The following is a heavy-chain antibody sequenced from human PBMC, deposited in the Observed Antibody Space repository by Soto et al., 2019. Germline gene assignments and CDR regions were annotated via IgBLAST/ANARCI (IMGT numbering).Heavy chain of an antibody. V-gene: IGHV5-51*01. CDR1: GYSFTSYW. J-gene: IGHJ3*02. CDR3: ASQEMATKNVDAFDI. CDR2: IYPGDSDT. Sequence: GESLKISCKASGYSFTSYWIGWVRQMPGKGLEWMGIIYPGDSDTRYSPSLQGQVTISADKSISTAYLQWSSLKASDTAMYYCASQEMATKNVDAFDIWGQGTMVTVSS. D-gene: IGHD5-12*01.